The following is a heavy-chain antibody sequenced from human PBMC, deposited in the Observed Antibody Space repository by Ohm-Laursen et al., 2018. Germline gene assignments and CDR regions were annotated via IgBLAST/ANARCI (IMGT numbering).Heavy chain of an antibody. CDR1: GFTFTSYG. V-gene: IGHV3-23*01. CDR2: ISASGDST. J-gene: IGHJ6*02. CDR3: AKISVVTATFYYYGMDV. Sequence: GSLRLSCAASGFTFTSYGMSWVRQAPGKGLEWVSAISASGDSTYYADSVKGRFTISRVNSKNTLYLQMSSLRAEDTAVYYCAKISVVTATFYYYGMDVWGQGTTVTVSS. D-gene: IGHD2-21*02.